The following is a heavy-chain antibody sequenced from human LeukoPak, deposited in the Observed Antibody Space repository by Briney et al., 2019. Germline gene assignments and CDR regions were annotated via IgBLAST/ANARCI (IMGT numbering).Heavy chain of an antibody. CDR2: ISGSGGST. J-gene: IGHJ4*02. V-gene: IGHV3-23*01. CDR1: GFTFSSYA. CDR3: ARTKGAHYGDYTFDY. D-gene: IGHD4-17*01. Sequence: GASLRLSCAASGFTFSSYAMSWVRQAPGKGLEWVSGISGSGGSTYYADSVKGRFTISRDNSKNTLYLHMNSLRAEDTAVYYCARTKGAHYGDYTFDYWGQGTLVTVSS.